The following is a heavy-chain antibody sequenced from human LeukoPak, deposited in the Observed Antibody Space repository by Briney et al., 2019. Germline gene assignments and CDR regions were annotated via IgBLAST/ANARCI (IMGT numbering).Heavy chain of an antibody. CDR1: GYRFTSYW. CDR2: IYPGDSDT. CDR3: ARRVFSSDWYYFDY. D-gene: IGHD6-13*01. V-gene: IGHV5-51*01. Sequence: GESLKISCKGSGYRFTSYWIGWVCQMPGKGLEWMGIIYPGDSDTTYSPSFQGQVTISADKSIGTAYLQWSNLQASDTAMYYCARRVFSSDWYYFDYWGQGTLVTVSS. J-gene: IGHJ4*02.